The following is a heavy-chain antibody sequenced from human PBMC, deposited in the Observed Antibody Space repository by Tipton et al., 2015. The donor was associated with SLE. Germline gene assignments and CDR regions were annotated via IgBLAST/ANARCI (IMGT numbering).Heavy chain of an antibody. D-gene: IGHD3-10*01. CDR1: GGSFTSHY. J-gene: IGHJ4*02. CDR3: ARFLKASGSYDFDS. V-gene: IGHV4-59*08. Sequence: LRLSCSDSGGSFTSHYWNWIRQTPGKGLEWIGYIDYSGRTNYSPSLRSRVTMSVDRPKNQFSLKLTSVTAADTAVYYCARFLKASGSYDFDSWGQGILVTVSS. CDR2: IDYSGRT.